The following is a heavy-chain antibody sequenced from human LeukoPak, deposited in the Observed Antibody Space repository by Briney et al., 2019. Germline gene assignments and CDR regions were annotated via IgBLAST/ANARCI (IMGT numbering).Heavy chain of an antibody. V-gene: IGHV3-23*01. Sequence: TGGSLGLSCAASGFTFSSYAMSWVRQAPGKGLEWVSAISGSGGSTYYADSVKGRFTISRDNSKNTLYLQMNSLRAEDTAVYYCAKDLLRGYYGSGSYPGWGQGTLVTVSS. CDR3: AKDLLRGYYGSGSYPG. CDR1: GFTFSSYA. J-gene: IGHJ4*02. CDR2: ISGSGGST. D-gene: IGHD3-10*01.